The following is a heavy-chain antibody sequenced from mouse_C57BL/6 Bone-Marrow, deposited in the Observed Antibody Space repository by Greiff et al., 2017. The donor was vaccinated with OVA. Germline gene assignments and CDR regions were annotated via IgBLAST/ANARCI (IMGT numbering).Heavy chain of an antibody. D-gene: IGHD1-1*01. CDR2: IDPETGDT. CDR3: TTEEGFTAVVATHGYFDV. Sequence: EVQLQQSGAELVRPGASVKLSCTASGFNIKDDYMHWVKQRPEQGLEWIGWIDPETGDTEYASKFQGKATITADTSSNTAYLQLSSLTAEDTAVYYGTTEEGFTAVVATHGYFDVWGTGTTVTVSS. J-gene: IGHJ1*03. V-gene: IGHV14-4*01. CDR1: GFNIKDDY.